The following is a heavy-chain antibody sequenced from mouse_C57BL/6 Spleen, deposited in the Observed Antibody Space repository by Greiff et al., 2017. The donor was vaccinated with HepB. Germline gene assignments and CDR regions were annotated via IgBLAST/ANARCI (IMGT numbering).Heavy chain of an antibody. CDR1: GYSITSGYY. V-gene: IGHV3-6*01. CDR3: AHYGSPYAMDY. Sequence: ESGPGLVKPSQSLSLTCSVTGYSITSGYYWNWIRQFPGNKLEWMGYISYDGSNNYNPSLKNRISITRDTSKNQFFLKLNSVTTEDTATYYCAHYGSPYAMDYWGQGTSVTVSS. J-gene: IGHJ4*01. CDR2: ISYDGSN. D-gene: IGHD1-1*01.